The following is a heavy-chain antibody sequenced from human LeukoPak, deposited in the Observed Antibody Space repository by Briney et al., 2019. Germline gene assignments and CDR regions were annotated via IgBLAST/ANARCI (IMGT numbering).Heavy chain of an antibody. CDR2: ISSSGSTI. J-gene: IGHJ3*02. V-gene: IGHV3-48*04. CDR3: ARDLREGDAFDI. Sequence: GGSLRLSCAASGFTFSSYSMNWVRQAPGKGLEWVSYISSSGSTIYYADSVKGRFTISRDNAKNSLYLQMNSLRAEDTAVYYCARDLREGDAFDIWGQGTMVTVSS. CDR1: GFTFSSYS. D-gene: IGHD1-26*01.